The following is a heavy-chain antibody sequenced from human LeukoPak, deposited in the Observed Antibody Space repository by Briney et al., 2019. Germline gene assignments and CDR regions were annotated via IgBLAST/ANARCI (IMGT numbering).Heavy chain of an antibody. CDR2: ISGSGGST. D-gene: IGHD3-16*01. V-gene: IGHV3-23*01. CDR1: GFTFDDYA. Sequence: GRSLRLSCAASGFTFDDYAMHWVRQAPGKGLEWVSAISGSGGSTYYADSVKGRFTISRDNSKNTLYLQMNSLRAEDTAVYYCAKTVYWGIYYMDVWGKGTTVTVSS. CDR3: AKTVYWGIYYMDV. J-gene: IGHJ6*03.